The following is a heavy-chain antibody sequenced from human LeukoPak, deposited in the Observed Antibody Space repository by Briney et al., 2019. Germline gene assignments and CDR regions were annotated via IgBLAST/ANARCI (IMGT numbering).Heavy chain of an antibody. CDR3: ARRRYYYGSGSYSSHFDY. V-gene: IGHV4-39*01. Sequence: PSETLSLTCTVSGDSIISSNYYWVWIRQPPGKGLEWIGTIYYSGSTFYSPSLKSRITISVDTSKNQFSLKLSSVTAADTAVYYCARRRYYYGSGSYSSHFDYWGQGTLVTVSS. CDR1: GDSIISSNYY. J-gene: IGHJ4*02. D-gene: IGHD3-10*01. CDR2: IYYSGST.